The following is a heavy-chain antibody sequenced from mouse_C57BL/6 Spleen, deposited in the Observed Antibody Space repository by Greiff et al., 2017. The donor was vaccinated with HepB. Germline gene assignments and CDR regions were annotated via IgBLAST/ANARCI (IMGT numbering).Heavy chain of an antibody. V-gene: IGHV5-9-1*02. CDR3: TRVEGNWYFDV. J-gene: IGHJ1*03. Sequence: EVQVVESGEGLVKPGGSLKLSCAASGFTFSSYAMSWVRQTPEKRLEWVAYISSGGDYIYYADTVKGRFTISSDNARNTLYLQMSSLKSEDTAMYYCTRVEGNWYFDVWGTGTTVTVSS. CDR1: GFTFSSYA. CDR2: ISSGGDYI.